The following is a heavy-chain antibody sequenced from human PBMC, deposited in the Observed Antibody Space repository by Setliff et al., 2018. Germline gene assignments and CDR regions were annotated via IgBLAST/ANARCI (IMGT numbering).Heavy chain of an antibody. J-gene: IGHJ4*02. V-gene: IGHV3-73*01. CDR2: IRSQADKYAT. Sequence: GESLKISCAASGFTFCGFEIHWVRQASGKGREWVGRIRSQADKYATDYSASAKGRVIISRDDSKKTAYLQMRSLKGEDTALYYCATNVLVAGSSLDIWGQGSLVTVSS. CDR3: ATNVLVAGSSLDI. D-gene: IGHD2-8*02. CDR1: GFTFCGFE.